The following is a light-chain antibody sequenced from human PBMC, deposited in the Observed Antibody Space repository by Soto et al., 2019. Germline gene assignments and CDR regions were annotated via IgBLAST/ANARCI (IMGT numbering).Light chain of an antibody. Sequence: QSVLTQPPSVSGAPGQRVTISCTGSSSNIVAGYDVHWYQQLPGTAPKLLIYGSSNRPSGVPDRFSGSKSGTSASLAITGLQAEDEADYYCQSYDSSLSGYVFGTGTKVTVL. CDR3: QSYDSSLSGYV. J-gene: IGLJ1*01. CDR2: GSS. V-gene: IGLV1-40*01. CDR1: SSNIVAGYD.